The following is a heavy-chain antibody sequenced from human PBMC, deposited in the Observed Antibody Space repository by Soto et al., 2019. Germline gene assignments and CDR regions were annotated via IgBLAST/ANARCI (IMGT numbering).Heavy chain of an antibody. CDR2: ISSTTNYI. J-gene: IGHJ4*02. CDR1: GVTFTRYS. V-gene: IGHV3-21*06. Sequence: GGCLIRSCATSGVTFTRYSMNWVRQAPGKGLEWVSSISSTTNYIYYGDSMKGRFTISRDNAKNSLYLEMNSLRAEDTAVYYCARESEDLTSNFDYWGQGTLVPVP. CDR3: ARESEDLTSNFDY.